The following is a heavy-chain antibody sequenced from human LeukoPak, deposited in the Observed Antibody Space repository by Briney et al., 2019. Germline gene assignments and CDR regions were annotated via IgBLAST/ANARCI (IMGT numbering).Heavy chain of an antibody. CDR1: GFTVRSAY. Sequence: GGSLRLSCAASGFTVRSAYMSWVRQAPGKGLEYVSFIYSGGNTSYADSVRSRFTISRDNSKNTLYRQKNNLRADDTAVYYCVRANGELWHHNYYYYMDVWGKGTTVTVSS. D-gene: IGHD3-10*01. CDR3: VRANGELWHHNYYYYMDV. J-gene: IGHJ6*03. V-gene: IGHV3-53*01. CDR2: IYSGGNT.